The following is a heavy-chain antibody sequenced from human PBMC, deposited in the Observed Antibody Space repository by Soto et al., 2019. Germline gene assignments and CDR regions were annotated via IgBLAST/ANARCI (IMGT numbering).Heavy chain of an antibody. V-gene: IGHV3-9*01. D-gene: IGHD1-1*01. Sequence: GGSLRLSCAASGFTFDDYGMHWVRQAPGKGLEWVSGISWNSGSIGYADSVKGRFIISRDNAKNSVYLQMNNLRPEDTAFYFCAKVSTTHTFGPLDPWGQGTLVTVSS. CDR1: GFTFDDYG. J-gene: IGHJ5*02. CDR2: ISWNSGSI. CDR3: AKVSTTHTFGPLDP.